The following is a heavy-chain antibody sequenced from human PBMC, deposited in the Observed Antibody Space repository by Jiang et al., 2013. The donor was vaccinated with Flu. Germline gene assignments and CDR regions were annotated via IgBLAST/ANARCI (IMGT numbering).Heavy chain of an antibody. CDR3: ARVISYYDFWSGYLY. V-gene: IGHV3-30*04. CDR2: ISYDESNA. CDR1: GFTFSSHA. D-gene: IGHD3-3*01. J-gene: IGHJ4*02. Sequence: QLLESGGGVVQPGRSLLLSCAASGFTFSSHAMHWVRQAPGKGLEWVAVISYDESNAYYARSVKGRFTIYRDNPKNTLYLQMNSLRAEDTAIYYCARVISYYDFWSGYLYWGQGTLVTVSS.